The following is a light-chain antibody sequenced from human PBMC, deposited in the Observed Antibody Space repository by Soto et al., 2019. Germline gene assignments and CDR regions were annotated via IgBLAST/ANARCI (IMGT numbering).Light chain of an antibody. Sequence: DIVLTQSPGTLSLSPWDRATLSCRASQSVSTSYLAWYQQKPGQAPRLLIYGASSRATGIPDRFSGSGSGTDFTLTISSLEPEDFAVYYCQQRSSWPPTITFGQGTRLEIK. V-gene: IGKV3D-20*02. CDR2: GAS. CDR3: QQRSSWPPTIT. J-gene: IGKJ5*01. CDR1: QSVSTSY.